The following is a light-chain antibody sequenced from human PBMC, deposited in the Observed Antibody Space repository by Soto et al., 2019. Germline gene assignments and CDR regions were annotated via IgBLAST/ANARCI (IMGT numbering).Light chain of an antibody. J-gene: IGLJ1*01. Sequence: QSALTQPPSASGSPGQSVTISCAGTSSDVGGYNYVSWYQQYPGKAPKLMIYAVNKRPSGVPDRFSGSKSGNTASLTVSGLQAEDEADYYCSSYEGSNKWVFGPGTKVTVL. CDR1: SSDVGGYNY. V-gene: IGLV2-8*01. CDR3: SSYEGSNKWV. CDR2: AVN.